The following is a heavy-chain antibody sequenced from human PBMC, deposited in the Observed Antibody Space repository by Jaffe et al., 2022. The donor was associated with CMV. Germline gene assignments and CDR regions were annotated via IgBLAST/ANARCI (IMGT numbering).Heavy chain of an antibody. CDR3: AREKGYGMDV. CDR1: VGSVTSGSYY. V-gene: IGHV4-61*01. Sequence: QVQLQESGPGLVKPSETLSLSCSVFVGSVTSGSYYWSWIRQTPGKGLEWIGHIYDSGTTKKNPSLESRVSMSVDTSKNQFSLNLGSVTAADTAVYYCAREKGYGMDVWGQGTTVIVSS. CDR2: IYDSGTT. J-gene: IGHJ6*02.